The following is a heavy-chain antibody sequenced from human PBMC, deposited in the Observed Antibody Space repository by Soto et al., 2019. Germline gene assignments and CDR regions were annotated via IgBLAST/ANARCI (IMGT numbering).Heavy chain of an antibody. CDR2: IYASGST. D-gene: IGHD2-2*01. Sequence: PSATLYRTCTVSVGSISTYCWSGIRQPAGKGLEWIGRIYASGSTNYNPSLKSRVTMSVATSKNQFSLKLSSVTAADTAVYYCARGGMVIIPTATAFDYWGQGTLVTVSS. V-gene: IGHV4-4*07. CDR1: VGSISTYC. J-gene: IGHJ4*02. CDR3: ARGGMVIIPTATAFDY.